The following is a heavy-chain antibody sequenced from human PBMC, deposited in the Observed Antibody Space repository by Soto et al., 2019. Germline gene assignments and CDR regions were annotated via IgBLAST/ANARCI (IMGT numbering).Heavy chain of an antibody. CDR3: AREMEAYGSYYQDHGYMDV. J-gene: IGHJ6*03. Sequence: ASVKVSCKASGGTFSSYTISWVRQAPGQGLEWMGRIISILGIANYAQKFQGRVTITADKSTSTAYMELSSLRSEETAVYYCAREMEAYGSYYQDHGYMDVWGKGTTVTVSS. V-gene: IGHV1-69*04. D-gene: IGHD2-15*01. CDR1: GGTFSSYT. CDR2: IISILGIA.